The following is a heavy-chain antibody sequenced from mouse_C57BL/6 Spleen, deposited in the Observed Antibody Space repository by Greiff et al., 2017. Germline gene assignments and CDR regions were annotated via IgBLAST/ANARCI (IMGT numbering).Heavy chain of an antibody. CDR2: IYPGDGDT. CDR3: ARQFTTVVATDY. V-gene: IGHV1-80*01. Sequence: VQLQQSGAELVKPGASVKISCKASGYAFSSYWMNWVKQRPGQGLEWIGQIYPGDGDTNYNGKFKGKATLTADKSSSTAYMQLSSLTSEDSAVYFCARQFTTVVATDYWGQGTTLTVSS. D-gene: IGHD1-1*01. CDR1: GYAFSSYW. J-gene: IGHJ2*01.